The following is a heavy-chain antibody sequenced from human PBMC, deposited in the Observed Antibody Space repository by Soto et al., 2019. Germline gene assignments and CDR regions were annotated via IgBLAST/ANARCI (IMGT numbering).Heavy chain of an antibody. CDR1: GFTFSSHG. V-gene: IGHV3-30*03. CDR2: FSYDGINK. Sequence: QVQLVESGGGVVQPGGSLTLSCAASGFTFSSHGMHWVRLAPGRGLEWVAVFSYDGINKHYGDSVKGRFTMSRDNSKNTVSLQMNSLRVEDTAVYYCAREQGYGWYRVADYWGQGTLVTVSS. J-gene: IGHJ4*02. D-gene: IGHD6-19*01. CDR3: AREQGYGWYRVADY.